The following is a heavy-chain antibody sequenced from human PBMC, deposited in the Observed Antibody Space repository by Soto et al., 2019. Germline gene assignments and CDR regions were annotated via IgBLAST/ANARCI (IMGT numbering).Heavy chain of an antibody. Sequence: QVQLQESGPGLVKPSQTLSLTCTVSGGSISSGGFYWSWIRQLPGKGLEWIGFIYSNGNSYYNPSLKSRVNISLETSKNKFSLKISSVTVADTAVYYCARDGRTSGYYLDFWGQGTLVTVSP. D-gene: IGHD3-22*01. CDR1: GGSISSGGFY. J-gene: IGHJ4*02. CDR3: ARDGRTSGYYLDF. CDR2: IYSNGNS. V-gene: IGHV4-31*03.